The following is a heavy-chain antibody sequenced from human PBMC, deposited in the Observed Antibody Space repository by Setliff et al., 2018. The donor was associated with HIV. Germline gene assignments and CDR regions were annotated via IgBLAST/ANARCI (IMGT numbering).Heavy chain of an antibody. CDR1: GASILSSGGHF. Sequence: SETLSXTXTVSGASILSSGGHFWGWIRQPPGRGLEWLATVYFLGNTYLNPSLKGRVAVSVDTSKNHFSLRVTSVTAADTAVYYCARHTTWFSGYFDNWGQGALVTVSS. D-gene: IGHD3-10*01. CDR2: VYFLGNT. J-gene: IGHJ4*02. CDR3: ARHTTWFSGYFDN. V-gene: IGHV4-39*01.